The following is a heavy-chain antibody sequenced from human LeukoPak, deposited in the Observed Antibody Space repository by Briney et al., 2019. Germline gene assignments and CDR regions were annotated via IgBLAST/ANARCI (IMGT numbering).Heavy chain of an antibody. V-gene: IGHV1-8*01. J-gene: IGHJ3*02. Sequence: ASVKVSCKASGYTFTSYDINWVRQATGQGLEWMGWMNPNSGNTGYAQKLQGRVTMTTDTSTSTAYMELRSLRSDDTAVYYCARDHQAPGSGWYHAFDIWGQGTMVTVSS. CDR3: ARDHQAPGSGWYHAFDI. CDR1: GYTFTSYD. CDR2: MNPNSGNT. D-gene: IGHD6-19*01.